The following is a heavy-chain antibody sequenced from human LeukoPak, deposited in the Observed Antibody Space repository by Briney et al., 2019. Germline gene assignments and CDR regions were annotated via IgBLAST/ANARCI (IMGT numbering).Heavy chain of an antibody. J-gene: IGHJ3*02. V-gene: IGHV4-34*01. D-gene: IGHD5-18*01. Sequence: PSETLSLTCAVYGGSFSGYYWSWIRQPPGKGLEWIGEINHSGSTNYNPSLKSRVTISVDTSKNQFSLKLSSVTAEDTAVYYCAKDRWDTASDAFDIWGQGTMVTVSS. CDR1: GGSFSGYY. CDR3: AKDRWDTASDAFDI. CDR2: INHSGST.